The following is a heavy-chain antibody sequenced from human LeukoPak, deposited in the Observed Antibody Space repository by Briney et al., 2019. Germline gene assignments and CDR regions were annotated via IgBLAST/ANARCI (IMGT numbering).Heavy chain of an antibody. CDR3: AKDPRAMGRYFFDD. V-gene: IGHV3-23*01. D-gene: IGHD1-14*01. J-gene: IGHJ4*01. CDR2: ISSSGETT. Sequence: GGSLRLSCVASQFTFRTYAMSWVRQRPGKGPEWVSMISSSGETTDYAESVKGRFIISRDNTKNTLYLQLESPRVDDTAIYYCAKDPRAMGRYFFDDWGQGSLVIVSS. CDR1: QFTFRTYA.